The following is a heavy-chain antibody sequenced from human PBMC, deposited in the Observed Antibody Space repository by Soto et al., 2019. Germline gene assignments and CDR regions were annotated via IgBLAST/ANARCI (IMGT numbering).Heavy chain of an antibody. D-gene: IGHD3-10*01. CDR1: GFTFSSYA. Sequence: GGSLRLSCAASGFTFSSYAMHWVRQAPGKGLEWVAVISYDGSNKYYADSVKGRFTIPRDNSKNTLYLQMNSLRAEDTAVYYCARDSIALTYYYGSGSYYHWFDPWGQGTLVTVSS. CDR3: ARDSIALTYYYGSGSYYHWFDP. V-gene: IGHV3-30-3*01. CDR2: ISYDGSNK. J-gene: IGHJ5*02.